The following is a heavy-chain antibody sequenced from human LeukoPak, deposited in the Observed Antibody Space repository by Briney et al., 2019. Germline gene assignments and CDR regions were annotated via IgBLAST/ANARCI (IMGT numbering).Heavy chain of an antibody. CDR2: ISYDGSNK. J-gene: IGHJ4*02. Sequence: PGRSLRLSCAASGFTFSSYAMHWVRQAPGKGLEWVAVISYDGSNKYYADSVKGRFTISRDNSKNTLYLQMNSLRAEDTAVYYCARAAGGFDYWGQGTLVTVSS. V-gene: IGHV3-30-3*01. CDR3: ARAAGGFDY. D-gene: IGHD6-13*01. CDR1: GFTFSSYA.